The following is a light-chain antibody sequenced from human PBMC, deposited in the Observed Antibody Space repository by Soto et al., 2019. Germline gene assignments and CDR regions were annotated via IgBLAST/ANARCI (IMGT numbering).Light chain of an antibody. CDR3: QQYDNLPPFT. J-gene: IGKJ4*01. CDR1: QDISNY. CDR2: DAS. Sequence: DIQMTQSPSSLSASVGDRVTITCQASQDISNYLNWYQQKPGKAPKLLIYDASNLETGVPSRFSGSGSGTDFTFTISRLQAEDVATYYCQQYDNLPPFTFVGGTKVEIK. V-gene: IGKV1-33*01.